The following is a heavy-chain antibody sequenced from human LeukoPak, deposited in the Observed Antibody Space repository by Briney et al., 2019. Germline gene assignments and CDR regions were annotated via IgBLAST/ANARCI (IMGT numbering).Heavy chain of an antibody. Sequence: QAGGSLRLSCAASEFTFSRHWMSWVRQAPGKGLEWVANIKEDGSEKDFVDSVKGRLSISRDNDKNLLFLELNNLRAEDTAMYYCAIVQTRVGDREAWFGPWGQGTLVTVSS. CDR1: EFTFSRHW. V-gene: IGHV3-7*01. CDR3: AIVQTRVGDREAWFGP. J-gene: IGHJ5*02. D-gene: IGHD2-21*02. CDR2: IKEDGSEK.